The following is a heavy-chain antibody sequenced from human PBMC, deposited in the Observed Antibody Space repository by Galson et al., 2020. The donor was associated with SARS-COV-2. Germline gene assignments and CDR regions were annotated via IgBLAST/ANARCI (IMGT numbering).Heavy chain of an antibody. CDR1: GFIFSNYE. CDR2: ISPSGDHI. Sequence: GGSPRLSCAASGFIFSNYEMNWVRQTPDKGLEWISTISPSGDHIWSPDSVKGRFTISRDNARNLVFLQMSSLRAEDTALYYCVRRIRRQFDFWGQGTLVTVSS. V-gene: IGHV3-48*03. CDR3: VRRIRRQFDF. J-gene: IGHJ4*02.